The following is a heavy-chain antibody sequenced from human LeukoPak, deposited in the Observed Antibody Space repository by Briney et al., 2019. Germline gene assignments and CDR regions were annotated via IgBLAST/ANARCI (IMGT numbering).Heavy chain of an antibody. CDR2: INEDGSDI. J-gene: IGHJ4*02. Sequence: GESLTLSCSVSGFILRSHALHWVRQPPGKGLHWVANINEDGSDIYYEDAVKGWITIISRNAKNLLFLQMNSLSADDTAGYYLARDQWRLFDYWGQGTLVTVSS. CDR1: GFILRSHA. D-gene: IGHD2-21*02. V-gene: IGHV3-7*04. CDR3: ARDQWRLFDY.